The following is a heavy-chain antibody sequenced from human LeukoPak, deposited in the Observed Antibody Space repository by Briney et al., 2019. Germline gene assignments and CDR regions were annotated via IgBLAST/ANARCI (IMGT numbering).Heavy chain of an antibody. CDR2: ISAYNGNT. CDR1: GYTFTSYG. CDR3: ARGLAAAGRSPFDY. V-gene: IGHV1-18*01. J-gene: IGHJ4*02. D-gene: IGHD6-13*01. Sequence: ASVKVSCKAPGYTFTSYGISWVRQAPGQGLEWMGWISAYNGNTKYAQKLQGRVTMTTDTSTSTAYMELRSLRSDDTAVYYCARGLAAAGRSPFDYWGQGTLVTVSS.